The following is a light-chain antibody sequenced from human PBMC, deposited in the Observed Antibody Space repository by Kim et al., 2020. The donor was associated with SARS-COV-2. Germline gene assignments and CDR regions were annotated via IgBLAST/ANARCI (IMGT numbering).Light chain of an antibody. V-gene: IGLV3-1*01. CDR2: QDS. Sequence: VSPGQKASITCSVDKLGDKYACWYQQKPGQFPVLVIYQDSKRPSGIPERFSGSNSGNTATLTISGTQAMDEADYYCQAWDSSTAVFGGGTQLTVL. CDR3: QAWDSSTAV. J-gene: IGLJ2*01. CDR1: KLGDKY.